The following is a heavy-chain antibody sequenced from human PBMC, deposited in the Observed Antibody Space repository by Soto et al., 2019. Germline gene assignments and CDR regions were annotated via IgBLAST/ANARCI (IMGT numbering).Heavy chain of an antibody. CDR1: GGSISSSIHY. V-gene: IGHV4-39*02. J-gene: IGHJ5*02. Sequence: SETLSLTCTVAGGSISSSIHYWCWIRHPPGKGLEWVGSIYYRGSTYYNPSLNSRVTISVDTSKDQFSLKLSSVTAAATAVYYCAREYGHTDNWFDPWGQGTLVTVSS. D-gene: IGHD4-17*01. CDR3: AREYGHTDNWFDP. CDR2: IYYRGST.